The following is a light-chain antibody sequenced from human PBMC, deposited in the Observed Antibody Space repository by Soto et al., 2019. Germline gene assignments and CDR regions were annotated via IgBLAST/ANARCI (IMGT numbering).Light chain of an antibody. CDR3: QRYGDSPPNT. CDR1: QSVNSRF. Sequence: EIVLTQSPGTLSLSPGESATLSCRASQSVNSRFLAWYQHKPGQAPRLLIYAASTRASGIPDRFSGSTSGTDFTLTISRLEREDFAVYYCQRYGDSPPNTFGQGTKLEIK. J-gene: IGKJ2*01. CDR2: AAS. V-gene: IGKV3-20*01.